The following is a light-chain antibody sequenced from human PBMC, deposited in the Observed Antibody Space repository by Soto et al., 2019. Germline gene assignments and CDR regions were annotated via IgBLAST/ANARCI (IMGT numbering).Light chain of an antibody. CDR2: AAS. V-gene: IGKV1-39*01. Sequence: DIQMTQSPSSLSASVGDRVTITCRASQSISSYLNWYQQKPGKAPKLLIYAASSFQSGVPSRFSGSGSGTDFTLTISSLQPEDFATYSCQQSYSTPYTFVQGTKLEIK. CDR3: QQSYSTPYT. CDR1: QSISSY. J-gene: IGKJ2*01.